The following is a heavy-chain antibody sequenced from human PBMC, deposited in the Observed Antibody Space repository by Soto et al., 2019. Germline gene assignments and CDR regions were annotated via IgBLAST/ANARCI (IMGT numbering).Heavy chain of an antibody. CDR3: ARIYCSGGSCAGAFDI. CDR2: ISAYNGNT. J-gene: IGHJ3*02. CDR1: GYTFTSYG. Sequence: QVQLVQSGAEGKKPGASVKVSCKASGYTFTSYGISWVRQAPGQGLEWMGWISAYNGNTNYAQKLQGRVTMTTDTSTSTAYMELRSLRSDDTAVYYCARIYCSGGSCAGAFDIWGQGTMVTVSS. D-gene: IGHD2-15*01. V-gene: IGHV1-18*01.